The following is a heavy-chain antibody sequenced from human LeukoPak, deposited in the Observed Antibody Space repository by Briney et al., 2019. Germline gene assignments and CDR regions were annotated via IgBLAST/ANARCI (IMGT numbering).Heavy chain of an antibody. V-gene: IGHV3-23*01. CDR3: AKVWDEGRAMVRGVIYGRIDY. Sequence: PGGSLRLSCAASGFTFSSYAMSWVRQAPGKGLEWVSAISGSGGSTYYADSVKGRFTISRDNSKNTLYLQMNSLRAGDTAVYYCAKVWDEGRAMVRGVIYGRIDYWGQGTLVTVSS. D-gene: IGHD3-10*01. CDR2: ISGSGGST. CDR1: GFTFSSYA. J-gene: IGHJ4*02.